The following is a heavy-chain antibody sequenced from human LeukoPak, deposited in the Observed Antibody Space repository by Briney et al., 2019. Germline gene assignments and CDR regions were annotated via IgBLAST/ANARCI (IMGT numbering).Heavy chain of an antibody. D-gene: IGHD2-15*01. CDR1: GGSFSGYS. CDR2: INHSGGT. Sequence: SETLSLTCAVYGGSFSGYSWSWIRQPPGKGLEWIGEINHSGGTNYNPSLKSRVTISVDTSKNQFSLKLGSVTAADTAVYYCAGFSGGGRYYYYMDVWGKGTTVTVSS. J-gene: IGHJ6*03. V-gene: IGHV4-34*01. CDR3: AGFSGGGRYYYYMDV.